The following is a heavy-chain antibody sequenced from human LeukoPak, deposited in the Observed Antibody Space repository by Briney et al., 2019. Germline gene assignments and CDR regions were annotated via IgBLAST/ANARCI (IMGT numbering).Heavy chain of an antibody. D-gene: IGHD2-2*01. CDR3: ARDFYCSRTSCYAPSFDY. Sequence: GRSLRLSCAASGFTFSSYGMHWVRQAPGKGLEWVALIGYDGTNEYYADSMKGRFTISRDNSKNTLYLQMKSLRAEDTAVYYCARDFYCSRTSCYAPSFDYWGQGTLVTVSS. V-gene: IGHV3-33*01. CDR1: GFTFSSYG. J-gene: IGHJ4*02. CDR2: IGYDGTNE.